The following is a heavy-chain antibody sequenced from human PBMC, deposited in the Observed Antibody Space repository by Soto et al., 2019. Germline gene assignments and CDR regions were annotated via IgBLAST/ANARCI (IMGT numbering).Heavy chain of an antibody. V-gene: IGHV1-18*01. J-gene: IGHJ4*02. Sequence: QVQLVQSGAEVKKPGASVKVSCKASGYTFTSYGISWVRQAPGQGLECMGWISAYNGNTNYAQKLQGRVTMTTDTSTSTAYMELRSLRSDDTAVYYCARALGGDLAVADTLFDYWGQGTLVTVSS. CDR1: GYTFTSYG. CDR2: ISAYNGNT. CDR3: ARALGGDLAVADTLFDY. D-gene: IGHD6-19*01.